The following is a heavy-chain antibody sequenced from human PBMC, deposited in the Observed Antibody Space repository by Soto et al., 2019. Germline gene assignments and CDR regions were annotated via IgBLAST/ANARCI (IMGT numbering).Heavy chain of an antibody. J-gene: IGHJ6*02. CDR3: ARKYQPYYGSGSPYGMDV. Sequence: PSETLSLTCGVYGGSFSGYYWSWIRQPPGKGLEWIGEVNHSGSTNYNPSLKSRVTISVDTSKNQFSLKLSSVTAADTALYYCARKYQPYYGSGSPYGMDVWGQGTTVTVSS. D-gene: IGHD3-10*01. CDR1: GGSFSGYY. CDR2: VNHSGST. V-gene: IGHV4-34*01.